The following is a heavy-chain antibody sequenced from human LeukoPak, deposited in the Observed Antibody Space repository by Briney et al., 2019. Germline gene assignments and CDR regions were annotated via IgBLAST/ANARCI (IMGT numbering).Heavy chain of an antibody. CDR2: IVVGSGNT. D-gene: IGHD4-23*01. J-gene: IGHJ4*02. CDR3: AAFSYVVGGKIPYYFDY. V-gene: IGHV1-58*02. CDR1: GFTFTSSA. Sequence: SVKVSCKASGFTFTSSAMQWVRQARGQRLEWIGWIVVGSGNTNYAQKFQERVTITRGMSTSTAYMELSSLRSEDTAVYYCAAFSYVVGGKIPYYFDYWGQGTLVTVSS.